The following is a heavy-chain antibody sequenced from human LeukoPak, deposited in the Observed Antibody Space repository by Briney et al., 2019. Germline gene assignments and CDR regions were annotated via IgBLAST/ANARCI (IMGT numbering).Heavy chain of an antibody. CDR1: GGTFSSYA. J-gene: IGHJ6*03. CDR2: IIPIFGTA. D-gene: IGHD6-13*01. CDR3: ARDRGIAAAGYYYYYYMDV. V-gene: IGHV1-69*06. Sequence: SVKVSCKASGGTFSSYAIIWVRQAPGQGLEWMGGIIPIFGTANYAQKFQGRVTITADKSTSTAYMELSSLRSEDTAVYYCARDRGIAAAGYYYYYYMDVWGKGTTVTVSS.